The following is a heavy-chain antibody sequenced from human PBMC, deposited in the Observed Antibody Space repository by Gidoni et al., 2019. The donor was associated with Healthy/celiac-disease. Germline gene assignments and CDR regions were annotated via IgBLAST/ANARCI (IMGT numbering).Heavy chain of an antibody. CDR2: IRSKAYGGTT. J-gene: IGHJ3*02. D-gene: IGHD2-2*01. CDR1: GFTFGDYA. V-gene: IGHV3-49*03. CDR3: TSDIVVVPAAGAFDI. Sequence: ASGFTFGDYAMSWFRQAPGKGLEWVGFIRSKAYGGTTEYAASVKGRFTISRDDSKSIAYLQMNSLKTEDTAVYYCTSDIVVVPAAGAFDIWGQGTKVTVSS.